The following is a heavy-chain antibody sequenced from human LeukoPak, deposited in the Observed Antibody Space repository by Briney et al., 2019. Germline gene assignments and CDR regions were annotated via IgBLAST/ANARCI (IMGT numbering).Heavy chain of an antibody. CDR3: ARIEWRWLQLDY. CDR1: GYTFTGYY. J-gene: IGHJ4*02. CDR2: INPNSGGT. V-gene: IGHV1-2*02. Sequence: ASVKVSCKASGYTFTGYYMHWVRQAPGQGLEWMGWINPNSGGTNYAQKFRGRVTMTRDTSISTAYMELSRLRSDDTAVYYCARIEWRWLQLDYWAQGTLVTVSS. D-gene: IGHD5-24*01.